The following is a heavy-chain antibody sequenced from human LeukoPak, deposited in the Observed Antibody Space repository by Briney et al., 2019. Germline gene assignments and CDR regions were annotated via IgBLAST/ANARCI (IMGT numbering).Heavy chain of an antibody. Sequence: SETLSLTCTVSGGSISSGDYYWSWIRQPPGKGLEWIGYIYYSGSTYYNPSLKSRVTISVDTSKNQFSLKLSSVTAADTAVYYCARDGFGLPLDYWGQGTLVTVSS. J-gene: IGHJ4*02. CDR2: IYYSGST. V-gene: IGHV4-30-4*01. CDR3: ARDGFGLPLDY. CDR1: GGSISSGDYY. D-gene: IGHD3-10*01.